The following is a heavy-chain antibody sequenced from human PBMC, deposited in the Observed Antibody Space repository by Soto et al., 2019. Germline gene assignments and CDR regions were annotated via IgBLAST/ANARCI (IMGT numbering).Heavy chain of an antibody. J-gene: IGHJ4*02. Sequence: SETLSLTCTVSGGSISSSSYYWGWIRQPPGKGLEWIGEIYHSGSTNYNPSLKSRVTISVDKSKNQFSLKLSSVTAADTAVYYCARSGYSGYDRRIDYWGQGTLVTVSS. V-gene: IGHV4-39*07. D-gene: IGHD5-12*01. CDR1: GGSISSSSYY. CDR3: ARSGYSGYDRRIDY. CDR2: IYHSGST.